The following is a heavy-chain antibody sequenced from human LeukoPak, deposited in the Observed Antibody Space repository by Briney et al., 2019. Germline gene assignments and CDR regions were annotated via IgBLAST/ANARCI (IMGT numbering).Heavy chain of an antibody. J-gene: IGHJ5*02. D-gene: IGHD1-26*01. CDR1: GGTFRSHI. V-gene: IGHV1-69*08. Sequence: SVKVSCKTSGGTFRSHIFSWVRQAPGQGLERMGKITPIIDSVEYSQKFRDRLTITGDSSTGTAYKELSSLTPEDTALYYCTRVNLRGSQYNWFDPWGQGTLVIVSS. CDR3: TRVNLRGSQYNWFDP. CDR2: ITPIIDSV.